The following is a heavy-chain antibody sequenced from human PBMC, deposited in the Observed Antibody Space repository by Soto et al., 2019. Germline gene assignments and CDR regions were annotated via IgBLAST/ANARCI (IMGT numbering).Heavy chain of an antibody. CDR1: GGTFSSYA. CDR2: IIPIFGTA. V-gene: IGHV1-69*13. CDR3: ARSIAVAGTDYFDY. J-gene: IGHJ4*02. D-gene: IGHD6-19*01. Sequence: SVKVSCKASGGTFSSYAISWVRQAPGQGLEWMGGIIPIFGTANYAQKFQGRVTITADESTGTAYMELSSLRSEDTAVYYCARSIAVAGTDYFDYWGQGTLVTVSS.